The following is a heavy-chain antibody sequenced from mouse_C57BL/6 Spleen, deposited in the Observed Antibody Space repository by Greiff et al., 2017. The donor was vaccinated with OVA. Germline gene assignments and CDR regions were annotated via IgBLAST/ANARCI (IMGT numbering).Heavy chain of an antibody. CDR1: GYTFTSYW. CDR2: IYPGSGST. D-gene: IGHD3-1*01. V-gene: IGHV1-55*01. Sequence: QVHVKQPGAELVKPGASVKMSCKASGYTFTSYWITWVKQRPGQGLEWIGDIYPGSGSTNYNEKFKSKATLTVDTSSSTAYMQLSSLTSEDSAVYYCASGGTEGDYWGQGTTLTVSS. CDR3: ASGGTEGDY. J-gene: IGHJ2*01.